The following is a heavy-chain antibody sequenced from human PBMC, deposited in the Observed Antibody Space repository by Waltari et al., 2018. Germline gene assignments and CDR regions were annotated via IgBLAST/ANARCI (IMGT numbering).Heavy chain of an antibody. J-gene: IGHJ4*02. V-gene: IGHV3-21*01. Sequence: EVQLVESGGGLVKPGGSLRLSCAASGFTFSSYSMNWVRQAPGKGLEWVSSISSSSSYIYYADSVKGRFTISRDNAKNSLYLQMNSLRAEDTAVYYCARVRDFWSGYGIDYWGQGTLVTVSS. CDR3: ARVRDFWSGYGIDY. CDR1: GFTFSSYS. D-gene: IGHD3-3*01. CDR2: ISSSSSYI.